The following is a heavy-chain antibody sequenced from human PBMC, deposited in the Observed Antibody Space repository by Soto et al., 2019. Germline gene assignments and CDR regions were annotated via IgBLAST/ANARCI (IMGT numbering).Heavy chain of an antibody. CDR3: ARDSSSSWYGPTGYYGMDV. V-gene: IGHV4-59*01. D-gene: IGHD6-13*01. CDR2: IYYSGST. J-gene: IGHJ6*02. Sequence: SETLSLTCTVSGGSISSYYCSWIRQPPGKGLEWIGYIYYSGSTNYNPSLKSRVTISVDTSKNQFSLKLSSVTAADTAVYYCARDSSSSWYGPTGYYGMDVWGQGTTVTVSS. CDR1: GGSISSYY.